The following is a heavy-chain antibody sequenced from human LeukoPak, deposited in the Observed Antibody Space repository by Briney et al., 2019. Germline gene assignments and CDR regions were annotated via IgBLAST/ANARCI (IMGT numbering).Heavy chain of an antibody. CDR1: GFFFTTYN. D-gene: IGHD2-8*02. CDR2: VSGGSTHL. CDR3: ARDDVTTNGGVIADSRLFDI. Sequence: GGSLRLYCAAAGFFFTTYNLIWVRQAQGLGLEWFTSVSGGSTHLYYADSVRGRFTISRDNAKNSVYLQKNSLRGEDTAVYYCARDDVTTNGGVIADSRLFDIWGQGTMVTVSS. J-gene: IGHJ3*02. V-gene: IGHV3-21*01.